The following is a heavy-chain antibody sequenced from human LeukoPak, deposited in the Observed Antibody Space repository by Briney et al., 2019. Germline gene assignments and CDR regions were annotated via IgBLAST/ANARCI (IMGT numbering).Heavy chain of an antibody. CDR1: GYIFTSYW. CDR2: FYPGDSDT. Sequence: GGSLKISCKGSGYIFTSYWISWVRQLPGKGLEWMGIFYPGDSDTRYSPSFQGQVTISADKSISTAYLQWSSLKASDTAMYYCARHVDNHWFDPWGQGTLVTVSS. J-gene: IGHJ5*02. D-gene: IGHD5-12*01. V-gene: IGHV5-51*01. CDR3: ARHVDNHWFDP.